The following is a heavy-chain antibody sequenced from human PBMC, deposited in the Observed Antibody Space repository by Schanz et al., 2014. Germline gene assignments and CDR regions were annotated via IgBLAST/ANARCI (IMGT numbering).Heavy chain of an antibody. V-gene: IGHV1-18*01. J-gene: IGHJ3*02. CDR1: GYTFTSYG. Sequence: QVQLVQSGAEVKKPGASVKVSCKASGYTFTSYGISWVRQAPGQGLEWMGWISPYNGHTNYAQKFQGRVTMTTDTSTGTAYMELRSLRSDDTALYYCTRGGYSYALSAFDIWGQGTMVTVSS. CDR2: ISPYNGHT. D-gene: IGHD5-18*01. CDR3: TRGGYSYALSAFDI.